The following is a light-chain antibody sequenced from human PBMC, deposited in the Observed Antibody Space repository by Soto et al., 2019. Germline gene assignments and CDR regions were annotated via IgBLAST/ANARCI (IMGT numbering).Light chain of an antibody. V-gene: IGKV1-27*01. CDR2: GAS. CDR1: HDITNY. Sequence: DIQMTQSPSSLSASEGDRVTITCRASHDITNYLAWYQQKPGKVPRPLIFGASNLQSGVPSRFSGSGSGTDFTLTISSLQPEDVATYYCQKYNNAPLTFGGGTKVDI. CDR3: QKYNNAPLT. J-gene: IGKJ4*01.